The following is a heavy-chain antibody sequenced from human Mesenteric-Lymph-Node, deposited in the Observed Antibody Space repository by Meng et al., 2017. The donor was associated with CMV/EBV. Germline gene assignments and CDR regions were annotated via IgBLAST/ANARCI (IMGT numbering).Heavy chain of an antibody. D-gene: IGHD3-10*01. J-gene: IGHJ6*02. CDR2: FNHSGST. CDR1: GGSFSGYY. CDR3: ARAQRTYYSGSGRIYYYGMDV. Sequence: SETLSLTCAIYGGSFSGYYWRWIRQPPGKGLEWIGEFNHSGSTNYNPSLKSRLTISVDPSKNQFSLNLGSVTAADTAVYYCARAQRTYYSGSGRIYYYGMDVWGQGTTVTVSS. V-gene: IGHV4-34*01.